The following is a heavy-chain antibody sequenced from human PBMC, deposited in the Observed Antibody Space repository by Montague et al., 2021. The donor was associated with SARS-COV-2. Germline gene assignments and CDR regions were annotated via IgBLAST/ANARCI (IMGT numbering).Heavy chain of an antibody. J-gene: IGHJ4*02. CDR2: ISISGST. Sequence: LRLSYAASGFIFSSYEMNWVRQPAGKGLEWIGRISISGSTNYNPSLKSRVTISVDTSKNQFSLKLSSVTAADTAVYYCARDIAVAGLFDYWDQGTLVTVSS. D-gene: IGHD6-19*01. V-gene: IGHV4-4*07. CDR3: ARDIAVAGLFDY. CDR1: GFIFSSYE.